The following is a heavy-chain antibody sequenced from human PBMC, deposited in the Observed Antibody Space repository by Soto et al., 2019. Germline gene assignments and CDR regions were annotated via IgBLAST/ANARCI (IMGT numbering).Heavy chain of an antibody. CDR1: GFSFTSYW. Sequence: GESLKISCKVSGFSFTSYWISWVRQMPGKGLEWMGRIDPSDSYTNYSPSFQGHVTISADKSISTAYLQWSSLKASDTAMYYCAAPAAAGPYYYYGVDVWGQGTTVTVSS. D-gene: IGHD6-13*01. J-gene: IGHJ6*02. CDR3: AAPAAAGPYYYYGVDV. CDR2: IDPSDSYT. V-gene: IGHV5-10-1*01.